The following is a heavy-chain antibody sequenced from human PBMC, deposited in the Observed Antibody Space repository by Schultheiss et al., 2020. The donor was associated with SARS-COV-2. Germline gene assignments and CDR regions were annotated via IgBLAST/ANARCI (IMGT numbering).Heavy chain of an antibody. J-gene: IGHJ2*01. Sequence: GGSLRLSCAASGFTFSSYWMHWVRQAPGKGLVWVSRINSDGSSTSYADSVKGRFTISRDNAKNSLYLQMNSLRAEDTAVYYCARDGSGGWHFDLWGRGTLVTVSS. V-gene: IGHV3-74*01. CDR1: GFTFSSYW. D-gene: IGHD6-25*01. CDR3: ARDGSGGWHFDL. CDR2: INSDGSST.